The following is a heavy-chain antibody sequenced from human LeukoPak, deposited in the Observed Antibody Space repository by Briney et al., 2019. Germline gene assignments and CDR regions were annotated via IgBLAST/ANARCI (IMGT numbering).Heavy chain of an antibody. CDR2: INHSGST. V-gene: IGHV4-34*01. CDR3: ARALDILTGTFDY. CDR1: GGSFSGYY. D-gene: IGHD3-9*01. Sequence: SETLSPTCAVYGGSFSGYYWSWIRQPPGKGLEWIGEINHSGSTNYDPSLKSRVTISVDTSKNQFSLKLSSVTAADTAVYYCARALDILTGTFDYWGQGTLVTVSS. J-gene: IGHJ4*02.